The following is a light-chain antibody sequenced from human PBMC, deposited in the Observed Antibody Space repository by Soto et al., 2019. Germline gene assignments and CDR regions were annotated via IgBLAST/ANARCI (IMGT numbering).Light chain of an antibody. V-gene: IGKV1-5*03. Sequence: DIQMTQSPSTLSASVGDRVTITCRASQSISSWLAWYQQKPGKAPKLLIYKASSLESGVPSRFSGSGSGTEFTLTISSLQPDDFATDSCQQYSGYWTFGQGNEVEIK. CDR2: KAS. CDR3: QQYSGYWT. CDR1: QSISSW. J-gene: IGKJ1*01.